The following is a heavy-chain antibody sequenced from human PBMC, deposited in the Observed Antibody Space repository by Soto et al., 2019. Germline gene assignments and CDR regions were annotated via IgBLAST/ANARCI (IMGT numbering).Heavy chain of an antibody. J-gene: IGHJ6*02. CDR3: AKTRLPHYYYGMDV. Sequence: PGGSLRLSCAASGFTFSSYAMSWVRQAPGKGLEWVSAISGSGGSTYYADSVKGRFTISRDNSKNTLYLQMNSLRAEDTAVYYCAKTRLPHYYYGMDVCGQGTTVTVSS. CDR1: GFTFSSYA. CDR2: ISGSGGST. D-gene: IGHD6-25*01. V-gene: IGHV3-23*01.